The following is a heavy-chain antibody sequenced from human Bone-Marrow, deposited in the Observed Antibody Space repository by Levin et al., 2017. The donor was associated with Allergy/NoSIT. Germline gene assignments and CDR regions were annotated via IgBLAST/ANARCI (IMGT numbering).Heavy chain of an antibody. D-gene: IGHD4-11*01. Sequence: GESLKISCAASGFTFSNAWMSWVRQAPGKGLEWVGRIKSKTDGGTTDYAAPVKGRFTISRDDSKNTLYLQMNSLKTEDTAVYYCTTISPTVTTLRGAVEEKYYYYYYGMDVWGQGTTVTVSS. CDR3: TTISPTVTTLRGAVEEKYYYYYYGMDV. CDR2: IKSKTDGGTT. CDR1: GFTFSNAW. J-gene: IGHJ6*02. V-gene: IGHV3-15*01.